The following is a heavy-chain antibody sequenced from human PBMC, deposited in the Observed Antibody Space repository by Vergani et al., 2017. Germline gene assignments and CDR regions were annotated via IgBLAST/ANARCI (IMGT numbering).Heavy chain of an antibody. Sequence: QVQLVESGGGVVQPGRSLRLSCAASGFTFSSYDMHWVRQAPGKGLEWVALIWDDGSNEYYADSVKGRLTISRDNSRNTLFLHMNSLRAEDTAVYFCARGVLSNCSSSRCYKADDVFDIWGQGTMVIVSS. J-gene: IGHJ3*02. CDR3: ARGVLSNCSSSRCYKADDVFDI. CDR1: GFTFSSYD. D-gene: IGHD2-2*02. CDR2: IWDDGSNE. V-gene: IGHV3-33*01.